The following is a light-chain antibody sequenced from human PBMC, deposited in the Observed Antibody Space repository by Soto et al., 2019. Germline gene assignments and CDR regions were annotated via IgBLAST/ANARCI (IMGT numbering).Light chain of an antibody. CDR2: GTS. CDR3: HQYGDPPQT. CDR1: QSVTTSY. J-gene: IGKJ1*01. Sequence: EIVLTQSPGTLSLSPGETATLSCRTSQSVTTSYLSWYQHKPGQAPRHLIHGTSIRATAVPDRFSGSGSATDFTLTISSLEREDFAVYYCHQYGDPPQTFGQGTKVEI. V-gene: IGKV3-20*01.